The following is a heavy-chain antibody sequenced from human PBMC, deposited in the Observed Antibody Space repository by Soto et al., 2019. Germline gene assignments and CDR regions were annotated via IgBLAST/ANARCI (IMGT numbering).Heavy chain of an antibody. J-gene: IGHJ4*02. Sequence: ASVKVSCKASGYTFTSYAMHWVRQAPGQRLEWMGWINAGNGNTKYSQKFQGRVTITRDTSASTAYMELSSLRSEDTAVYYCARGDSSGWYSRSVTPDYWGQGTLVTVSS. CDR3: ARGDSSGWYSRSVTPDY. D-gene: IGHD6-19*01. V-gene: IGHV1-3*01. CDR1: GYTFTSYA. CDR2: INAGNGNT.